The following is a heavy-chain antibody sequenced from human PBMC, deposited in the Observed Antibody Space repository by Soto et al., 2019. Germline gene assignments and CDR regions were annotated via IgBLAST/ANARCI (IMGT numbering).Heavy chain of an antibody. CDR2: ISAYNGNT. CDR3: ARGPDSSSWYLGYYYYYMDV. CDR1: GYTFTSYG. J-gene: IGHJ6*03. V-gene: IGHV1-18*01. D-gene: IGHD6-13*01. Sequence: GASVKVSCKASGYTFTSYGISWVRQAPGHGLEWMGWISAYNGNTNYAQKLQGRVTMTTDTSTSTAYMELRSLRSDDTAVYYCARGPDSSSWYLGYYYYYMDVWGKGTTVTVS.